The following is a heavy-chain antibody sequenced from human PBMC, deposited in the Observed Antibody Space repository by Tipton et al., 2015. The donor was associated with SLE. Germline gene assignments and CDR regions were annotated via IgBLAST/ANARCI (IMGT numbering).Heavy chain of an antibody. CDR1: GGSISSYY. V-gene: IGHV4-59*01. CDR3: ARGEYYFDY. J-gene: IGHJ4*02. D-gene: IGHD3-10*01. CDR2: IYYSGST. Sequence: TLSLTCTVSGGSISSYYWSWIRQPPGKGLEWIGYIYYSGSTNYNPSLKCRVTISEDTSKNQFSLKLSSVTAADTAVYYCARGEYYFDYWGQGTLVTVSS.